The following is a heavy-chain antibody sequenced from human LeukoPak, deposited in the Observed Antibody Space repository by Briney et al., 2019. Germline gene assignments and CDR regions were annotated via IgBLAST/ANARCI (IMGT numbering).Heavy chain of an antibody. D-gene: IGHD4-17*01. V-gene: IGHV1-46*01. CDR3: ARGGKAYGDCGKDFDY. CDR1: GYTFTSYY. CDR2: INPSGGST. J-gene: IGHJ4*02. Sequence: ASVKVSCKASGYTFTSYYMHWVRQAPGQGLEWMGIINPSGGSTSYAQKFQGRVTMTRDTSTSTVYMELSSLRSEDTAVYYCARGGKAYGDCGKDFDYWGQGTLVTVSS.